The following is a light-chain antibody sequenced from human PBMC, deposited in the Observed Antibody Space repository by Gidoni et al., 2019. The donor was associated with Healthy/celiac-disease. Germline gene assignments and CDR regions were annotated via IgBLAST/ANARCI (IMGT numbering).Light chain of an antibody. CDR2: DAS. V-gene: IGKV3-11*01. CDR1: QSVSSY. CDR3: QRRSNWPIT. J-gene: IGKJ5*01. Sequence: DIVLTQSPATLSLSPGERATLSCRASQSVSSYLAWYQQQPGQAPRLLIYDASNRATGIPARFSGSGSGTDFTLTSSSLEPEDFAVYYCQRRSNWPITFGQGTRLEIK.